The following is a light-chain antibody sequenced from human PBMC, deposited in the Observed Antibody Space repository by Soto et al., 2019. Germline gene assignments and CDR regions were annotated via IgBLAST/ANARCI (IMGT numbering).Light chain of an antibody. J-gene: IGKJ3*01. CDR1: QSVSSY. CDR2: DAS. Sequence: EIVLTQSPATLSLSPRERATLSCRASQSVSSYLAWYQQKPGQAPRLLIYDASNRATGIPARFSGSGSGTDFTLTISSLAPEDFAVYYSQQRSNWPPGFTFGPGTKVDIK. V-gene: IGKV3-11*01. CDR3: QQRSNWPPGFT.